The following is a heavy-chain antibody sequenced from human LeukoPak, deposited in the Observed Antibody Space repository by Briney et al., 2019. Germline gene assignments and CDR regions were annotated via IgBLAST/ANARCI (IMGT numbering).Heavy chain of an antibody. V-gene: IGHV3-30*18. CDR3: AKDRLRWSPLGNWFDP. J-gene: IGHJ5*02. CDR1: GFTFSSYG. CDR2: ISYDGSNK. D-gene: IGHD4-23*01. Sequence: GGSLRLSCAASGFTFSSYGMHWVRQAPGKGLEWVAVISYDGSNKYYADSVKGRFTISRDNSKNTLYLQMNSLRAEDTAVYYCAKDRLRWSPLGNWFDPWGQGTLVTVSS.